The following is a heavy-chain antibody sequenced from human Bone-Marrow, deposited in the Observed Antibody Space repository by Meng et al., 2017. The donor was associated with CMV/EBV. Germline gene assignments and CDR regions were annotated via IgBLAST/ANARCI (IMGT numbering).Heavy chain of an antibody. D-gene: IGHD2-2*01. CDR1: GFTVSSNY. Sequence: GGSLRLSCAASGFTVSSNYMSWVRQAPGKGLEWVSVIYSGGSTYYADSVKGRFTISRDNSKNTLYLQMNSLRAEDTAVYYCARESTPNYCSSTSCYPPYYYYYDMDVWGQGTTVTVSS. J-gene: IGHJ6*02. CDR3: ARESTPNYCSSTSCYPPYYYYYDMDV. V-gene: IGHV3-66*02. CDR2: IYSGGST.